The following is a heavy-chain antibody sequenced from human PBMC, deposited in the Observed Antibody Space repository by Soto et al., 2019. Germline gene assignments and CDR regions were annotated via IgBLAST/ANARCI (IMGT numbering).Heavy chain of an antibody. CDR1: GGSISSYY. V-gene: IGHV4-59*08. CDR2: IYYSGST. J-gene: IGHJ4*02. D-gene: IGHD4-17*01. CDR3: ARLRMTTVTFDY. Sequence: SETLSLTCTVSGGSISSYYWSWIRQPPGKGLEWIGYIYYSGSTNYNPSLKSRVTISVDTSKNQFSLKLSSVTAADTAVYYCARLRMTTVTFDYWGQGTLVTVPQ.